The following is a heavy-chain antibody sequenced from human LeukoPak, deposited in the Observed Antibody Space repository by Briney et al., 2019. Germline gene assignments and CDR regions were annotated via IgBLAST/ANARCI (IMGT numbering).Heavy chain of an antibody. Sequence: SETLSLACAVSGYSISSGYYWGWIRQPPGKGLEWIGSIYHSGSTYYNPSLKSRVTISVDTFKNQFSLKLSSVTAADTAVYYCARLVVVAATTGWFDPWGQGTLVTVSS. CDR2: IYHSGST. J-gene: IGHJ5*02. D-gene: IGHD2-15*01. CDR1: GYSISSGYY. CDR3: ARLVVVAATTGWFDP. V-gene: IGHV4-38-2*01.